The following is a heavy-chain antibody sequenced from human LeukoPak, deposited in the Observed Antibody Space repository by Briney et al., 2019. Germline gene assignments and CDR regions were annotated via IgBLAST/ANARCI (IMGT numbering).Heavy chain of an antibody. J-gene: IGHJ5*02. CDR2: ISGSGGST. Sequence: GGSLRLSCAASGFTVSSNYMSWVRQAPGKGLEWVSAISGSGGSTYYADSVKGRFTISRDNSKNTLYLQMNSLRAEDTAVYYCAKGDHYDFWSGYSWFDPWGQGTLVTVSS. D-gene: IGHD3-3*01. V-gene: IGHV3-23*01. CDR3: AKGDHYDFWSGYSWFDP. CDR1: GFTVSSNY.